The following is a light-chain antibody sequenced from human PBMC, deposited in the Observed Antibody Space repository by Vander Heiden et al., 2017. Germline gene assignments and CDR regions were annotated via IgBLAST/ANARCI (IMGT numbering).Light chain of an antibody. CDR1: QSVSSN. CDR2: GAS. J-gene: IGKJ4*02. V-gene: IGKV3-15*01. CDR3: QRDTDWART. Sequence: EIVMTQSPATLSVSPGERATLSCRASQSVSSNLAWYQQKPGQAPRLLIYGASTRSTGIPATFSASGPGTEFTLTISILKSKDFAVSYFQRDTDWARTFGEGTKVEIK.